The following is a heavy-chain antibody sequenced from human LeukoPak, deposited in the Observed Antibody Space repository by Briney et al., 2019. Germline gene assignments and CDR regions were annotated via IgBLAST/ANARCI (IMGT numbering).Heavy chain of an antibody. J-gene: IGHJ4*02. V-gene: IGHV3-21*01. Sequence: GGSLRLPCAASGFTFSSYSMNWVRQAPGKGLEWVSSISSSSSYIYYADSVKGRFTISRGNAKNSLYLQMNSLRAEDTAVYYCARGIEYSSSFDYWGQGTLVTVSS. D-gene: IGHD6-6*01. CDR1: GFTFSSYS. CDR3: ARGIEYSSSFDY. CDR2: ISSSSSYI.